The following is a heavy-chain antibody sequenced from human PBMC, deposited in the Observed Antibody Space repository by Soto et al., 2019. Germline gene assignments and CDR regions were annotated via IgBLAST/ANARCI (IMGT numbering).Heavy chain of an antibody. CDR3: ARAFGRFWRGYYHDD. V-gene: IGHV3-9*01. Sequence: EVQLVESGVGLVQPGRSLRLSCAASGFTFDDYAMHWVRQAPGKGLEWGSGISWNSGSIGYADSVKGRFTISIDNAKNYLYLQMNSLRAEDTALYDCARAFGRFWRGYYHDDWGQGTLVTVSS. J-gene: IGHJ4*02. CDR1: GFTFDDYA. CDR2: ISWNSGSI. D-gene: IGHD3-3*01.